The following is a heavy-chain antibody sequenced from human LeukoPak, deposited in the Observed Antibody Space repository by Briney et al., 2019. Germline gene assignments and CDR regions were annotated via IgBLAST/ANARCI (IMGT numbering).Heavy chain of an antibody. CDR3: AREAPTGYRMDV. CDR2: IYYSGST. D-gene: IGHD3-9*01. Sequence: SETLSLTCTVSGGSISSSSYYWGWIRQPPGKGLEWIGSIYYSGSTYYNPSLKSRATISLDKSKNQISLELNSMTAADTAIFYCAREAPTGYRMDVWGQGTAVTVFS. J-gene: IGHJ6*02. V-gene: IGHV4-39*07. CDR1: GGSISSSSYY.